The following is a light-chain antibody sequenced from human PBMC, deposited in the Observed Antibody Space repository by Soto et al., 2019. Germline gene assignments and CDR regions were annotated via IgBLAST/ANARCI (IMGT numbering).Light chain of an antibody. V-gene: IGKV3-20*01. J-gene: IGKJ1*01. CDR1: QSVSGSY. CDR3: QQYGVSPRT. Sequence: MLPQYPVTLSLSPGAGATLSCRASQSVSGSYVACYQQKPGRTPRLLIYGAYSRATGIPDRFSGSGSGTEFTLTSNRLEPEDLAVYYCQQYGVSPRTFGQGTKV. CDR2: GAY.